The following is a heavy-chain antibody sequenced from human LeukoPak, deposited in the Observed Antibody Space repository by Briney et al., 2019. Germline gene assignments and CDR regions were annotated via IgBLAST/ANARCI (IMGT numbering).Heavy chain of an antibody. CDR1: GGSFSGYY. Sequence: SETLSLTCAVYGGSFSGYYWSWIRQPPGKGLEWSGEINHSGSTNYNPSLKSRVTISVDTSKNQFSLKLSSVTAADTAVYYCARRLWFGELYPKAYFDYWGQGTLVTVSS. V-gene: IGHV4-34*01. CDR3: ARRLWFGELYPKAYFDY. CDR2: INHSGST. D-gene: IGHD3-10*01. J-gene: IGHJ4*02.